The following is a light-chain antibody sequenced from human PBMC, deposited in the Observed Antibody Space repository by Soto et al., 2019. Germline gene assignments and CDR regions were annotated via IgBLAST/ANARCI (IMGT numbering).Light chain of an antibody. Sequence: EIVMTQSPATLSVSPGARATLSCRASQSVSTSLAWYQQKPGQAPRLLIYGTSTRATGIPARFSGSGSGTEFTLTISSLQSEDFAVYYCHQYNYWPPGTFGQGTKVEIK. CDR1: QSVSTS. J-gene: IGKJ1*01. V-gene: IGKV3-15*01. CDR2: GTS. CDR3: HQYNYWPPGT.